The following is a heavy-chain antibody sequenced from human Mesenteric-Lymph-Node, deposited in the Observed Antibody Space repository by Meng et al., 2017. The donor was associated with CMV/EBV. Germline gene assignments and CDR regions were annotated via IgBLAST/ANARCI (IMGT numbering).Heavy chain of an antibody. CDR2: IRYDGSNK. D-gene: IGHD2-15*01. J-gene: IGHJ4*02. CDR1: GFTFSSYG. CDR3: ANHDIVRGYFDY. V-gene: IGHV3-30*02. Sequence: GESLKISCAASGFTFSSYGMHWVRQAPGKGLEWVAFIRYDGSNKYYADSVKGRFTISRDNSKNTLYLQMNSLRAEDTAVYYCANHDIVRGYFDYWGQGTLVTVSS.